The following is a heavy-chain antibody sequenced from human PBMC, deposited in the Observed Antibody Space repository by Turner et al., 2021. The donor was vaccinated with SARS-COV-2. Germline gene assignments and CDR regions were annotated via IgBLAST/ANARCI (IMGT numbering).Heavy chain of an antibody. CDR1: GFSLSTSGMC. V-gene: IGHV2-70*15. J-gene: IGHJ4*02. CDR2: IDWDDDK. Sequence: QVTLRESGPALVKPTQTLTLTCPFAGFSLSTSGMCVSWIRQPPGKALEWLARIDWDDDKYYSTSLKTRLTISKDTSKNQVVLTMTNMDPVDTATFYCARTPYDILAGYYLGLDYWGQGTLVTVSS. CDR3: ARTPYDILAGYYLGLDY. D-gene: IGHD3-9*01.